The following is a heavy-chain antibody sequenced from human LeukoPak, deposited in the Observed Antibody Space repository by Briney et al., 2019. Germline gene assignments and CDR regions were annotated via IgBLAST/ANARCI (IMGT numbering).Heavy chain of an antibody. D-gene: IGHD3-22*01. Sequence: GGSLRLSCAASGFTFSSYGMSWVRQAPGKGLEWVSAISGSGGSTYYADSVKGRFTISRDNSKNTLYLQMNSLRAEDTAVYYCAKSSLLYYYDSSGYYISDWGQGTLVTVSS. J-gene: IGHJ4*02. V-gene: IGHV3-23*01. CDR2: ISGSGGST. CDR1: GFTFSSYG. CDR3: AKSSLLYYYDSSGYYISD.